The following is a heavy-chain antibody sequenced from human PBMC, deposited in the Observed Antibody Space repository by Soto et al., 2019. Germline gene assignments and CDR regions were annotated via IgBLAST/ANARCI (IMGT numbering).Heavy chain of an antibody. J-gene: IGHJ6*02. D-gene: IGHD6-6*01. CDR2: ISYDGSNK. Sequence: SLILSGAASGFTFSSYAMHWVRQAPGKGLEWVAVISYDGSNKYYADSVKGRFTISRDNSKNTLYLQMNSLRAEATAVYYCAREGAARSSYYYGMDVWGQGTTVTVSS. CDR1: GFTFSSYA. CDR3: AREGAARSSYYYGMDV. V-gene: IGHV3-30-3*01.